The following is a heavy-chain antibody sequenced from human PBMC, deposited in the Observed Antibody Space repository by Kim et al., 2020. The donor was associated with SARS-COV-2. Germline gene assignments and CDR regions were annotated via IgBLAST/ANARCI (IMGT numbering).Heavy chain of an antibody. CDR3: ARGGAANRWNYFDY. CDR1: GYTFTSYY. CDR2: INPSDDNT. J-gene: IGHJ4*02. V-gene: IGHV1-46*01. D-gene: IGHD2-15*01. Sequence: ASVKVSCKASGYTFTSYYLHWVRQAPGQGLEWMAMINPSDDNTIYAQKFQGRVTLTRDTSTSTVYMELSSLRSEDTAVYYCARGGAANRWNYFDYWGQGTLVTVSS.